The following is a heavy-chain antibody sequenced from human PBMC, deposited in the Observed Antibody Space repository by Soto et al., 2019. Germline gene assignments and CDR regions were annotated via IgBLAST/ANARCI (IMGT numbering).Heavy chain of an antibody. D-gene: IGHD2-15*01. V-gene: IGHV3-7*05. CDR2: MKQDGSEK. CDR3: ARDVGRGVYNFLDY. CDR1: GFTFSTYW. J-gene: IGHJ4*02. Sequence: GGSLRLSCAASGFTFSTYWMAWVRQAPGKGLEWVANMKQDGSEKYYVDSVKGRFTISRGNAKNSLYLQMNSLRPEDAAVYYCARDVGRGVYNFLDYWGQGTLVTVSS.